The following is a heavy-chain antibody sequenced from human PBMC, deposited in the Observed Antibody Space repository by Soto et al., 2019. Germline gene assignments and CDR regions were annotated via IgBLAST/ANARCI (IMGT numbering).Heavy chain of an antibody. D-gene: IGHD3-3*02. Sequence: QVQLQESRPGLVKPSETLSLTCTVSGGSISSYYWSWIRQPPGKGLEWIGYIYYSGSTNYNPSLKSRVTISVDTSKNQFSLKLSSVTAADTAVYYCAIGIDVPDPQMTNWFDPWGQGTLVTVSS. CDR3: AIGIDVPDPQMTNWFDP. V-gene: IGHV4-59*01. J-gene: IGHJ5*02. CDR2: IYYSGST. CDR1: GGSISSYY.